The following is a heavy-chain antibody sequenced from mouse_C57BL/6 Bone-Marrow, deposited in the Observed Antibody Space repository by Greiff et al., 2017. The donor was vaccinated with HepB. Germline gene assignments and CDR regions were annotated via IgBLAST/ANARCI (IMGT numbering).Heavy chain of an antibody. CDR3: ADQDYDS. D-gene: IGHD2-4*01. CDR2: IYPRSGNT. Sequence: QVQLKESGAELARPGASVKLSCKASGYTFTSYGISWVRQRTGQGLEWIGDIYPRSGNTYYNEKFKGKATLTADKSSSTAYMELRSRTSEDSAVYVWADQDYDSWGQGTSVTVSS. V-gene: IGHV1-81*01. J-gene: IGHJ4*01. CDR1: GYTFTSYG.